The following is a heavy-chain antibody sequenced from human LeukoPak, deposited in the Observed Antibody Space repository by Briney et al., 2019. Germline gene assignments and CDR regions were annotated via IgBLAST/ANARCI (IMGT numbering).Heavy chain of an antibody. Sequence: GGSLRLSCAASGFTFSSYAMSWVRQAPGKGLEWVSAISGRGGSTYYPDSVKGRFTISRDNSKNTVYLQLNSLRAEDTAVYYCARDSGSLDYWGQGTLVTVSS. D-gene: IGHD1-26*01. CDR2: ISGRGGST. V-gene: IGHV3-23*01. CDR3: ARDSGSLDY. J-gene: IGHJ4*02. CDR1: GFTFSSYA.